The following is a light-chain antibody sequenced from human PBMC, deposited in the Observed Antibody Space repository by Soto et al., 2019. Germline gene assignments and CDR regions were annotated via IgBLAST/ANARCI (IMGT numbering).Light chain of an antibody. CDR3: QQYNSYST. J-gene: IGKJ1*01. CDR1: QSISSW. V-gene: IGKV1-5*03. CDR2: KAS. Sequence: DIQMTQSPSTLSASVGDRVTITCRASQSISSWLAWYQQKPGKAPKLLIYKASTLESGDPSRFSGSGSGTGFTLTISSLQPDDFATYYCQQYNSYSTFGQGTKVEIK.